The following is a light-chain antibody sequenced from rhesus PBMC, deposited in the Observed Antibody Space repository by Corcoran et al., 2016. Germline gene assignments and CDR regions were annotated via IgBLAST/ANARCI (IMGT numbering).Light chain of an antibody. Sequence: DIQMTQSPSSLSASVGDRVTITCRASENCNNYLNWYQPKPGKAPKLLIDKASTLQRGVPSRFSGRGSGTDYTFTISSLQPEDVATYYWQHGYGTPPYSFGQGTKGEIK. V-gene: IGKV1-74*01. J-gene: IGKJ2*01. CDR3: QHGYGTPPYS. CDR1: ENCNNY. CDR2: KAS.